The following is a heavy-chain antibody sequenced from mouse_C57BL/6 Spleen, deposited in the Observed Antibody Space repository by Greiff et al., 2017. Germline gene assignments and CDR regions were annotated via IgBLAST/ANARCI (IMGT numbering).Heavy chain of an antibody. CDR2: IYPRSGNT. Sequence: QVQLQQSGAELARPGASVKLSCKASGYTFTSYGISWVKQRTGQGLEWIGGIYPRSGNTYYNEKFQGKATLTADKSSRTAYMELRSLTSEDSAVYFCARIYSKDYYAMDYWGQGTSVTVSS. CDR1: GYTFTSYG. CDR3: ARIYSKDYYAMDY. V-gene: IGHV1-81*01. D-gene: IGHD2-5*01. J-gene: IGHJ4*01.